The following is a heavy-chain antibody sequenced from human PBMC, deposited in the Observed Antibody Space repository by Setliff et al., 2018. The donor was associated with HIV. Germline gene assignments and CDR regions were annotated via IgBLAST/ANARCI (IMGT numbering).Heavy chain of an antibody. J-gene: IGHJ4*02. CDR3: ARRSGFALDY. D-gene: IGHD5-12*01. CDR2: IIHSGST. CDR1: GGSFSGYY. Sequence: SETLSLTCAVYGGSFSGYYWSWIRQPPGKGLEWIGEIIHSGSTNYNPSLKSRVTISVDTSKNQFSLKLSSVTAADTAVYYCARRSGFALDYWGQGMLVTVSS. V-gene: IGHV4-34*12.